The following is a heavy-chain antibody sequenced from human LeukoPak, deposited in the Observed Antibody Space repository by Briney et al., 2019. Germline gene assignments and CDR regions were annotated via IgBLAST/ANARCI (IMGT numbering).Heavy chain of an antibody. D-gene: IGHD3-10*01. V-gene: IGHV3-23*01. CDR2: ISGSGGST. Sequence: GGSLRLSCAASGFTFSGFVMSWVRQAPGKGLGWVSTISGSGGSTYYADSVKGRFTISRVNSKSTLSLQMNGLRADDTAIYYCAKVTYYFGSGTYHFPDYWGQGILVTVSS. CDR1: GFTFSGFV. CDR3: AKVTYYFGSGTYHFPDY. J-gene: IGHJ4*02.